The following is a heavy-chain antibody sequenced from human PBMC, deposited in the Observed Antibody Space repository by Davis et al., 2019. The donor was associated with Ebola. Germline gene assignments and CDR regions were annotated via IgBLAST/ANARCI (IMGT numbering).Heavy chain of an antibody. J-gene: IGHJ4*02. V-gene: IGHV3-48*03. CDR2: ISISGSTI. Sequence: GGSLRLSCAGSGLTFGSYEMNWVRQAPGKGLEWISYISISGSTIYYADSVKGRFTISRDNAKNSLYLQMNSLRAEDTAVYYCARPPGIAVAGTMGYWGQGTLVTVSS. D-gene: IGHD6-19*01. CDR1: GLTFGSYE. CDR3: ARPPGIAVAGTMGY.